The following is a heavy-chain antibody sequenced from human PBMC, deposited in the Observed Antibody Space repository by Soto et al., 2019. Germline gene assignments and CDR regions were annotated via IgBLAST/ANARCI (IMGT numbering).Heavy chain of an antibody. J-gene: IGHJ4*02. CDR1: GGSISSNIYY. D-gene: IGHD2-8*02. V-gene: IGHV4-39*07. Sequence: PSETLSLTCSVSGGSISSNIYYWTWIRQPPGTGLEWIGEINHSGSTNYNPSLKSRVNISVDTSKKQFSLKLTPVTAADTAVYYCARDKITGLFDYWGQGTLVTVSS. CDR3: ARDKITGLFDY. CDR2: INHSGST.